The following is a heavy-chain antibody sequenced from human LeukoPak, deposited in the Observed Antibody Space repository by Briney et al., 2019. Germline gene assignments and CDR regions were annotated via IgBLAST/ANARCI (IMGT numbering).Heavy chain of an antibody. V-gene: IGHV3-23*01. Sequence: GRSLRFSCAASGFTFRNYAMNWVRQAPGKGLEWVSGISGSGGSTYYADSVKGRFTISRDNSKNTLYLQMNSLRANDTAVYYCANSLGTLAGPSYYWGQGTLVTVSS. CDR2: ISGSGGST. D-gene: IGHD6-19*01. CDR3: ANSLGTLAGPSYY. CDR1: GFTFRNYA. J-gene: IGHJ4*02.